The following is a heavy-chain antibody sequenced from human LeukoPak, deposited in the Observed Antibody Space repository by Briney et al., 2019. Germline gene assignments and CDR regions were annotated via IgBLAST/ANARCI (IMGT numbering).Heavy chain of an antibody. V-gene: IGHV3-7*01. J-gene: IGHJ4*02. CDR2: LHADGIER. Sequence: GGSLRLSCAVSGFTVASNYMSWVRQAPGKGLEWVARLHADGIERYYVDPVKGRFTISRDNAKNSLHLQMYSLRLDDTAVYYCARGGYSFDYLGQGTLVTVSS. D-gene: IGHD5-12*01. CDR3: ARGGYSFDY. CDR1: GFTVASNY.